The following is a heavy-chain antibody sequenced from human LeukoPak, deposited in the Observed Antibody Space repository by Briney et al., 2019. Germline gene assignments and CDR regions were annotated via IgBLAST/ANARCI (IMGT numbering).Heavy chain of an antibody. V-gene: IGHV1-69*04. J-gene: IGHJ4*02. CDR1: GYTFTSYA. Sequence: GASVKVSCKASGYTFTSYAISWVRQAPGQGLEWMGRIIPILGIANYAQKFQGRVTITADKSTSTAYMELSSLRSEDTAVYYCARAPNLYYDILTGYPGSYFDYWGQGTLVTVSS. CDR3: ARAPNLYYDILTGYPGSYFDY. D-gene: IGHD3-9*01. CDR2: IIPILGIA.